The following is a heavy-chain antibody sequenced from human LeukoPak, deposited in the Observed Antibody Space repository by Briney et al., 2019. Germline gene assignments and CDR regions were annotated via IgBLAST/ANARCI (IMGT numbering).Heavy chain of an antibody. Sequence: GASVTVSCKASGGTFSSYAISWVRQAPGQGLEWMGGIIPIFGTANYAQKFQGRVTITADESTSTAYMELSSLRSEDTAVYYCARGGSRVPTTLLWFGELLLFDYWGQGTLVTVSS. J-gene: IGHJ4*02. V-gene: IGHV1-69*13. CDR2: IIPIFGTA. D-gene: IGHD3-10*01. CDR1: GGTFSSYA. CDR3: ARGGSRVPTTLLWFGELLLFDY.